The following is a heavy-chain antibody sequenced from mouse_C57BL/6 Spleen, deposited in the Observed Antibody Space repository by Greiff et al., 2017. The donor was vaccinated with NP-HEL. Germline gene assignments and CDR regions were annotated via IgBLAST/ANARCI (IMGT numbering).Heavy chain of an antibody. Sequence: EVKLVESGGDLVKPGGSLKLSCAASGFTFSSYGMSWVRQTPDKRLEWVATISSGGSYTYYPDSVKGRFPISSATAQNTLSLHMSSLKTEDTAMYCWARSGSRYWGQGTSVTVSS. CDR3: ARSGSRY. V-gene: IGHV5-6*01. D-gene: IGHD1-1*01. J-gene: IGHJ4*01. CDR1: GFTFSSYG. CDR2: ISSGGSYT.